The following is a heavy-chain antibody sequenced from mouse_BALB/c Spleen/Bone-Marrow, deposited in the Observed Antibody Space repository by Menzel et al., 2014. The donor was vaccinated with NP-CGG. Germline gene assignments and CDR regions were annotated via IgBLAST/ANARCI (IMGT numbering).Heavy chain of an antibody. CDR1: GFNIKDTY. Sequence: EVQLQESGAELVKPGASVKLSCTASGFNIKDTYMHWVKQRPEQGLEWIGRIDPANGNTRYDPKFQGKATITADTSSNTAYLQLSSLTSEDTAVYYCARWEYYAMDYWGQGTSVTVSS. V-gene: IGHV14-3*02. J-gene: IGHJ4*01. CDR3: ARWEYYAMDY. CDR2: IDPANGNT. D-gene: IGHD4-1*01.